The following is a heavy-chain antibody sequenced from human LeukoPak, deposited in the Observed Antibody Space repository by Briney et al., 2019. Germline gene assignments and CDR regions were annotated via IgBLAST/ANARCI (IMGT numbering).Heavy chain of an antibody. CDR1: AFNFSDYF. Sequence: GGSLRLSCAASAFNFSDYFLTWVRQAPGKGLEWVANINQDGNEKNYVDSLEGRFTISRDNAKRSLYLQMNSLRVDDTAMYYCVRDVGYYGGNHDYWGQGTLLIVSS. CDR3: VRDVGYYGGNHDY. D-gene: IGHD4-23*01. J-gene: IGHJ4*02. V-gene: IGHV3-7*01. CDR2: INQDGNEK.